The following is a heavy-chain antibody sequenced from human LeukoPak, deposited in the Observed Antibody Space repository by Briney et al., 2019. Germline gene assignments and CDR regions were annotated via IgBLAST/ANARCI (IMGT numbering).Heavy chain of an antibody. CDR3: ARSGSYVNDAFHI. Sequence: PSETLSLTCTVSGGSISSYHWSWIRQPAGKGLEWIGRLYTSGGTNYNPSLKSRVSMSVDTSKSQFSLELNSVTAADTAVYYCARSGSYVNDAFHIWGQGTMVTVSS. D-gene: IGHD1-26*01. J-gene: IGHJ3*02. CDR1: GGSISSYH. CDR2: LYTSGGT. V-gene: IGHV4-4*07.